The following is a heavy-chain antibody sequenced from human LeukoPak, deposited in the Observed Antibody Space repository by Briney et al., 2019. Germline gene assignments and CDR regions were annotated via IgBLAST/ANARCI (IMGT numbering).Heavy chain of an antibody. CDR2: VKYGSTIR. CDR3: ARDKPTAPIHWFDP. J-gene: IGHJ5*02. Sequence: GGSLRLSCAASGFTFHDYVMHWVRQVPGRGLEWVALVKYGSTIRYYAASVKGRFTISRDNNKNSRYLEMNKLRTEDTAFYYCARDKPTAPIHWFDPWGQGTLVTVSS. CDR1: GFTFHDYV. D-gene: IGHD2-21*01. V-gene: IGHV3-43*01.